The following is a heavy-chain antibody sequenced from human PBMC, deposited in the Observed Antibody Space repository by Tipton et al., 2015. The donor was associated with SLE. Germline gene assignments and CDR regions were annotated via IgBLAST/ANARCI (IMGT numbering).Heavy chain of an antibody. D-gene: IGHD1-26*01. CDR3: AGELLDYFDF. Sequence: SLRLSCAASGFNFRGYWMTWVRQAPGKGPEWLADISQNGDETRYVDSVRGRFTVSRDNAKNSLYLQMNSLRAEDTAVYYCAGELLDYFDFWGQGTLVTVSS. CDR2: ISQNGDET. J-gene: IGHJ4*02. V-gene: IGHV3-7*01. CDR1: GFNFRGYW.